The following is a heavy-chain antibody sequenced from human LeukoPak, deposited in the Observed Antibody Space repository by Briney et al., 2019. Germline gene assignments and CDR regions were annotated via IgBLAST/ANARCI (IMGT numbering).Heavy chain of an antibody. V-gene: IGHV3-72*01. CDR1: GYTFSDHY. CDR3: TRWRSGTSD. CDR2: TRNKANNYAT. D-gene: IGHD4-23*01. J-gene: IGHJ4*02. Sequence: GGFLRLSCAASGYTFSDHYIDWVRQAPGKGLEWVGHTRNKANNYATEYAASVKGRFTISRDDSRNSVYLQMNSLKTEDTAVYYCTRWRSGTSDWGRGTLVTVSS.